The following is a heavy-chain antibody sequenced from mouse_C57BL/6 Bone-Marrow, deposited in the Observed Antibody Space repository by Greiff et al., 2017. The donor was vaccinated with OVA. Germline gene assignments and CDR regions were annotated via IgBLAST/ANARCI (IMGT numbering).Heavy chain of an antibody. CDR1: GFTFSSYA. D-gene: IGHD1-1*01. Sequence: EVMLVESGGGLVKPGGSLKLSCAASGFTFSSYAMSWVRQTPEKRLEWVATISDGGSYTYYPDNVKGRFTISRDNAKNNLYLQMSHLKSEDTAMYYCARDTVVGGYFDVWGTGTTVTVSS. CDR2: ISDGGSYT. CDR3: ARDTVVGGYFDV. J-gene: IGHJ1*03. V-gene: IGHV5-4*01.